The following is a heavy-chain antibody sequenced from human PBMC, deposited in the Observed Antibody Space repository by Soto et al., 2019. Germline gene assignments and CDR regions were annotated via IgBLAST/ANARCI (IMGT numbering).Heavy chain of an antibody. CDR2: IYYSGNT. J-gene: IGHJ5*02. V-gene: IGHV4-39*01. D-gene: IGHD5-12*01. CDR3: ARVWRGGYFNWFDP. Sequence: QLQLQESGPGLVKPSETLSLTCTVSGDSISSYNYYWGWIRQPPGKGLEWIGSIYYSGNTYYNPSLNSRVPISVATSKTQFSLRLNSVTAADTAVYYCARVWRGGYFNWFDPWGQGTLVTVSS. CDR1: GDSISSYNYY.